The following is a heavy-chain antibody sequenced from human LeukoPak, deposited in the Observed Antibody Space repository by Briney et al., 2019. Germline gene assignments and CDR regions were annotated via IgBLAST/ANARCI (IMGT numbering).Heavy chain of an antibody. CDR1: GGSISSGGYS. J-gene: IGHJ2*01. Sequence: SETLSLTCAVSGGSISSGGYSWSWIRQPPGKGLEWIGYIYHSGSTYYNPSLKSRVTVSVLTSRNQFSLKLSSVSAADTAVYYCARQREGYFDLWGRGTRVTVYS. CDR2: IYHSGST. V-gene: IGHV4-30-2*01. CDR3: ARQREGYFDL.